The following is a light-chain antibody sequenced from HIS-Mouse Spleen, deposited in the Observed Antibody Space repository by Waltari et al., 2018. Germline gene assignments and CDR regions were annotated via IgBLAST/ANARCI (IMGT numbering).Light chain of an antibody. Sequence: SYELTQPPSVPVSPGQTARITCSGEALPTKYAYWYQQKSGQAPVLVIYEDSKRPSGIPERFSGSSSGTMATLTISGAQVEDEADYYCYSTDSSGNHRVFGGGTKLTVL. CDR3: YSTDSSGNHRV. V-gene: IGLV3-10*01. J-gene: IGLJ2*01. CDR2: EDS. CDR1: ALPTKY.